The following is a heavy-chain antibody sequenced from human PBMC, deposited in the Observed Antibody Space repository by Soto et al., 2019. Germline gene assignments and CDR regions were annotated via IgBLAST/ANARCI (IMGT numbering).Heavy chain of an antibody. CDR2: IHHTGTV. V-gene: IGHV4-4*02. D-gene: IGHD2-2*01. CDR1: GDSISSSAW. J-gene: IGHJ3*02. Sequence: QVQLQESGPGLVKPSGTLSLACTVSGDSISSSAWWAWVRQTPGKGLEWIGEIHHTGTVNYNPALKNRITISVDKAKNQFSLKLTSVPAADTAVYYCARSQCSAISCYAGRAFAIWGKGKMVTVSS. CDR3: ARSQCSAISCYAGRAFAI.